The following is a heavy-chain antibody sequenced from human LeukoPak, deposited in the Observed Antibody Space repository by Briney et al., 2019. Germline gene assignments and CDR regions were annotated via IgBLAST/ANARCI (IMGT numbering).Heavy chain of an antibody. CDR3: ARHYSAWYGYFDF. Sequence: GGSLRLSCAASGFTFSSYWMSWVRQAPGKGLEWVANIKQDGSEKYYVDSVKGRFTISRDNAKNSLYLQMNSLRAEDTALYYCARHYSAWYGYFDFWGQGTLVTVSS. J-gene: IGHJ4*02. CDR1: GFTFSSYW. V-gene: IGHV3-7*02. CDR2: IKQDGSEK. D-gene: IGHD6-19*01.